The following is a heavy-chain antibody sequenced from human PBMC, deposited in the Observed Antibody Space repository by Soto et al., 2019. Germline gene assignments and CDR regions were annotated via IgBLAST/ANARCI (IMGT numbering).Heavy chain of an antibody. CDR1: GFTFSTND. CDR2: MNANIDAT. D-gene: IGHD3-10*01. V-gene: IGHV1-8*01. J-gene: IGHJ5*02. Sequence: ASVKVSCKASGFTFSTNDINWVRQAPGQGLQWMGWMNANIDATDSPQEFKGRVTMTWNASISTAYMELSNLKSDDTAVYYCAREVVDGSSLWLDPWGQGTLVTVSS. CDR3: AREVVDGSSLWLDP.